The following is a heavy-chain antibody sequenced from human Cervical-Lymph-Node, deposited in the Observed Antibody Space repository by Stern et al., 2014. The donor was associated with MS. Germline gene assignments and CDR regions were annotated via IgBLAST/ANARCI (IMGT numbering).Heavy chain of an antibody. CDR1: GYSFATYW. V-gene: IGHV5-51*04. CDR3: ARPGDDTAKYGLDV. Sequence: VQLVESGAEVKKPGEPLKISCKGSGYSFATYWIGWVRQMPGKGLEWMGIIYPGDSDTRYSPTFQGQATIPPDKPTSPAKLHWSSLKASDTAMYYCARPGDDTAKYGLDVWGQGTTVTVSS. CDR2: IYPGDSDT. D-gene: IGHD5-18*01. J-gene: IGHJ6*02.